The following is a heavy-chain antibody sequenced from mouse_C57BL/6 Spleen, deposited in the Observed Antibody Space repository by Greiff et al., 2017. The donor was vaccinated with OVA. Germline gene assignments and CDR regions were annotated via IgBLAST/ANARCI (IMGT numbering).Heavy chain of an antibody. J-gene: IGHJ2*01. CDR2: ISDGGSYT. CDR3: ARERTGTPFDY. V-gene: IGHV5-4*01. Sequence: EVNVVESGGGLVKPGGSLKLSCAASGFTFSSYAMSWVRQTPEKRLEWVATISDGGSYTYYPDNVKGRFTISRDNAKNNLYLQMSHLKSEDTAMYYCARERTGTPFDYWGQGTTLTVSS. D-gene: IGHD4-1*01. CDR1: GFTFSSYA.